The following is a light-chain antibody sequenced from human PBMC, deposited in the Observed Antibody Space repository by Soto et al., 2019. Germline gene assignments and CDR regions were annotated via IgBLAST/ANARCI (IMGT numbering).Light chain of an antibody. J-gene: IGKJ1*01. CDR2: VAS. CDR3: QQYNNWPPVA. V-gene: IGKV3-15*01. Sequence: EIVMTQSLATLSVSPGERATLSCRASQSVSSNLAWYQQKPGQAPRLLIYVASTRATGIPARFSGSGSGTEFTLTISSLQSEDFAVYYCQQYNNWPPVAFGQGTKVEIK. CDR1: QSVSSN.